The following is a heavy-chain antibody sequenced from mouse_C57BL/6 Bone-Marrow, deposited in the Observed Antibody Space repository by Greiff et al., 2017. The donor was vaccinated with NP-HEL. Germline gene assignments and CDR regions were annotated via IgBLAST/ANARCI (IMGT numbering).Heavy chain of an antibody. D-gene: IGHD2-5*01. Sequence: VQLVESGGGLVKPGGSLKLSCAASGFTFSSYAMSWVRQTPEKRLEWVATISDGGSYTYYPDNVKGRFTISRDNAKNNLYLQMSHLKSEDTAMYYCASYSNPFAYWGQGTLVTVSA. V-gene: IGHV5-4*01. CDR1: GFTFSSYA. J-gene: IGHJ3*01. CDR2: ISDGGSYT. CDR3: ASYSNPFAY.